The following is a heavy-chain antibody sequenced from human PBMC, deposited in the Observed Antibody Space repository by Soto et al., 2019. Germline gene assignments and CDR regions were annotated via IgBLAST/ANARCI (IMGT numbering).Heavy chain of an antibody. CDR2: IWYDGSNK. CDR1: GFTFNKYC. J-gene: IGHJ5*02. CDR3: ARTYYDFWSGYYSPTGPGWFDP. V-gene: IGHV3-33*01. Sequence: SLGPSCAAAGFTFNKYCMHPVRPAPGKGVERGGVIWYDGSNKYYADSVKGRFIISRDNSKNTLYLQMNSLRAEDTAVYYCARTYYDFWSGYYSPTGPGWFDPWGQGTLVTVSS. D-gene: IGHD3-3*01.